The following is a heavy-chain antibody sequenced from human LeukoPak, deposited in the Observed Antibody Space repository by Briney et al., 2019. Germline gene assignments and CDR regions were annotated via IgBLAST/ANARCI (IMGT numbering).Heavy chain of an antibody. CDR3: ASSQKTWTYGLDV. CDR1: GDSVSSNSAA. CDR2: RYYRSKWYN. J-gene: IGHJ6*02. V-gene: IGHV6-1*01. Sequence: SQTLSLTCAISGDSVSSNSAAWNWLRPSPSRGLEWLGMRYYRSKWYNDYAVSVRSRITINPDTSKNQFSLQLSSVTPEDTAVYYCASSQKTWTYGLDVWGQGTTVTVSS. D-gene: IGHD3/OR15-3a*01.